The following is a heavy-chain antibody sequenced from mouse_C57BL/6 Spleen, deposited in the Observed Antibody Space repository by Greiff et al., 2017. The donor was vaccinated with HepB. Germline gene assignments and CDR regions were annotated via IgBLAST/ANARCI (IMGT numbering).Heavy chain of an antibody. Sequence: EVQLQQSGPELVKPGASVKIPCKASGYTFTDYNMDWVKQSHGKSLEWIGDINPNNGGTIYNQKFKGKATLTVDKSSSTAYMELRSLTSEDTAVYYCARYGRWLPYAMDYWGQGTLVTVSS. D-gene: IGHD2-3*01. J-gene: IGHJ4*01. CDR3: ARYGRWLPYAMDY. CDR2: INPNNGGT. V-gene: IGHV1-18*01. CDR1: GYTFTDYN.